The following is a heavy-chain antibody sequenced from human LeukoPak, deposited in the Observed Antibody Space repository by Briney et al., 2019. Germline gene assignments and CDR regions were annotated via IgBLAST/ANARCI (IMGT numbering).Heavy chain of an antibody. Sequence: PGGSLRLSCAASGFTVSSNYMSWVRQAPGKGLEWVSLISWDGGSTYYADSVKGRFTISRDNSKNSLYLQMNSLRTEDTALYYCAKVLVPAAPWGMDVWGQGTTVTVSS. CDR3: AKVLVPAAPWGMDV. V-gene: IGHV3-43*01. D-gene: IGHD2-2*01. CDR2: ISWDGGST. CDR1: GFTVSSNY. J-gene: IGHJ6*02.